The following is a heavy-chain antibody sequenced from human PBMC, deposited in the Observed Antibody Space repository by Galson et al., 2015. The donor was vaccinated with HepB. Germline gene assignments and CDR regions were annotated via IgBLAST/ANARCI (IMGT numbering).Heavy chain of an antibody. CDR2: INPDGSEK. J-gene: IGHJ6*02. V-gene: IGHV3-7*03. CDR3: ARRISLVRGIITKPDYYYGMDV. Sequence: SLRLSCAASEFTFSSYWMNWVRQAPGKGLEWVANINPDGSEKYYVASLKGRISISRANAKNSLYPHMDSLRAEDAAVYYCARRISLVRGIITKPDYYYGMDVWGQGTTVTVAS. D-gene: IGHD3-10*01. CDR1: EFTFSSYW.